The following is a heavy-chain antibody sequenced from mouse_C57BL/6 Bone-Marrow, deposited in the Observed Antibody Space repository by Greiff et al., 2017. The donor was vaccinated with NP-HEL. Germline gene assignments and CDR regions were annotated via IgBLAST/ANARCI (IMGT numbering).Heavy chain of an antibody. CDR1: GYTFTDYY. J-gene: IGHJ3*01. V-gene: IGHV1-19*01. Sequence: EVQLQQSGPVLVKPGASVKMSCKASGYTFTDYYMNWVKQSHGKSLEWIGVINPYNGGTSYNQKFKGKATLTVDKSSSTAYMELNSLTSADSAVYYCARHSNFAWFAYWGQGTLVTVSA. CDR3: ARHSNFAWFAY. D-gene: IGHD2-5*01. CDR2: INPYNGGT.